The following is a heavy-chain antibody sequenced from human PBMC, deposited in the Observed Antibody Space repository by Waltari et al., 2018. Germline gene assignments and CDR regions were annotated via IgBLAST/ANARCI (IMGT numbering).Heavy chain of an antibody. CDR1: GFAFGAIY. J-gene: IGHJ4*02. V-gene: IGHV1-69-2*01. CDR3: TVSEVGKYFEK. Sequence: VRLVQSGPEMRKRGTTLKISCHVSGFAFGAIYVHWGRQAPEKGLEWVGLVDPGEGRTLYAETFQGRVTIAADTSTNIVHMEVRGLRLEDAAVNYCTVSEVGKYFEKWGQGTLVTVSS. D-gene: IGHD3-10*01. CDR2: VDPGEGRT.